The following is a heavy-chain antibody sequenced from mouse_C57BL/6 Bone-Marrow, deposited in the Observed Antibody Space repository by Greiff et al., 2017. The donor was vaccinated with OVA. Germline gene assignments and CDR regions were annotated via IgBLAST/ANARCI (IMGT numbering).Heavy chain of an antibody. V-gene: IGHV5-4*01. J-gene: IGHJ4*01. CDR2: ISDGGSYT. Sequence: EVHLVESGGGLVKPGGSLKLSCAASGFTFSSYAMSWVRQTPEKRLEWVATISDGGSYTYYPDNVKGRFTISRDNAKNNLYLQMSHLKSEDTAMYYCARDPTGTGYWGQGTSVTVSS. D-gene: IGHD4-1*02. CDR1: GFTFSSYA. CDR3: ARDPTGTGY.